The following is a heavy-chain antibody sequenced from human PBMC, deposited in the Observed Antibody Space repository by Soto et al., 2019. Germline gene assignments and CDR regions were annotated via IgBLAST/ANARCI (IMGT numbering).Heavy chain of an antibody. J-gene: IGHJ4*02. V-gene: IGHV3-48*02. CDR3: ATTYSSSSVPPGGFDY. CDR2: ISSSSSTI. Sequence: EVQLVESGGGLVQPGGSLRLSCAASGFTFSSYSMNWVRQAPGTGLEWVSYISSSSSTIYYADSVKGRFTISRDNAKNSLYLQMNSLRDEDTAVYYCATTYSSSSVPPGGFDYWGQGTLVTVSS. D-gene: IGHD6-6*01. CDR1: GFTFSSYS.